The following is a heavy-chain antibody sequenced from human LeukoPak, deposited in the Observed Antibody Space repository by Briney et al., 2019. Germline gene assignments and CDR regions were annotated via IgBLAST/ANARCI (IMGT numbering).Heavy chain of an antibody. Sequence: GGSLRLSCAASGFTFSSYSMNWVRQAPGKGLEWVSSISSSSSYIYYADSVKGRFTISRDNSKNTLYLQMNSLRAEDTAVYYCAKDGYSYGWFDYWGQGTLVTVSS. D-gene: IGHD5-18*01. CDR2: ISSSSSYI. CDR1: GFTFSSYS. CDR3: AKDGYSYGWFDY. J-gene: IGHJ4*02. V-gene: IGHV3-21*04.